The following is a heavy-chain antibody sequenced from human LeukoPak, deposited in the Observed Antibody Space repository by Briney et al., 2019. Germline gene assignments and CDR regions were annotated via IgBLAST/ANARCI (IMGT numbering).Heavy chain of an antibody. Sequence: ASVKVSCKASGYTFTSYYMHWVRQAPGQGLEWMGIINPSGGSTSYAQKFQGRVTMTRDMSTSTVYMELSSLRSEDTAVYYCARDPSDFWSGCDAFDIWGQGTMVTVSS. J-gene: IGHJ3*02. CDR3: ARDPSDFWSGCDAFDI. V-gene: IGHV1-46*01. D-gene: IGHD3-3*01. CDR1: GYTFTSYY. CDR2: INPSGGST.